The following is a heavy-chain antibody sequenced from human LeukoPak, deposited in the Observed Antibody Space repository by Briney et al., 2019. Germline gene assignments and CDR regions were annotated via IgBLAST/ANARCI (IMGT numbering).Heavy chain of an antibody. V-gene: IGHV4-38-2*02. CDR1: GYSISSGYY. Sequence: SETLSLTCTVSGYSISSGYYWGWIRQPPGKGLEWIGSIYHSGSTYYNPSLKSRVTISVDTSKNQFPLKLSSVTAADTAVYYCARDQRDSSGWYDYWGQGTLVTVSS. J-gene: IGHJ4*02. D-gene: IGHD6-19*01. CDR3: ARDQRDSSGWYDY. CDR2: IYHSGST.